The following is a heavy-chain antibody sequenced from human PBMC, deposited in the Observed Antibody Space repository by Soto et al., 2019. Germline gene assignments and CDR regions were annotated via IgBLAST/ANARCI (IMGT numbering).Heavy chain of an antibody. CDR2: IRSKANSYAT. V-gene: IGHV3-73*02. CDR3: TRHSSLGREPTQTNY. Sequence: EVQLVESGGGLVQPGGSLKLSCAASGFTFSGSAMHWVRQASGKGLEWVGRIRSKANSYATAYAASVKGRFTISRDDSKNKAYLQMNSLKTEDTAVYYCTRHSSLGREPTQTNYWGQGTLVTVSS. CDR1: GFTFSGSA. J-gene: IGHJ4*02. D-gene: IGHD1-26*01.